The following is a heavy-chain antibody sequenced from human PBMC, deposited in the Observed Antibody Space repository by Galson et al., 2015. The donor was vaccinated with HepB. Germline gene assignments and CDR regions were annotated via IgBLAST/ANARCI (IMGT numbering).Heavy chain of an antibody. CDR3: TKSGGGSPWYYYYYGMDV. CDR1: GFHFSSQA. Sequence: SLRLSCAASGFHFSSQAMSWVRQAPGKGLEWVSTISGGDDSTFVADSVKGRFAIFRDNSRDSLYLQMSSLRAEDTAVYYCTKSGGGSPWYYYYYGMDVWGQGTTVTVSS. D-gene: IGHD3-16*01. J-gene: IGHJ6*02. CDR2: ISGGDDST. V-gene: IGHV3-23*01.